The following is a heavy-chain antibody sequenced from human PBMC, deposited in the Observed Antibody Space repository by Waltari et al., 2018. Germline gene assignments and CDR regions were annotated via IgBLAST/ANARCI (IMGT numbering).Heavy chain of an antibody. J-gene: IGHJ5*02. Sequence: QVQLQESGPGLVKPSETLSLTCTVSGGSISSYYWSWIRQPPGKGLEWIGYIYYSGSTNHNPSLKSRVTISVDTSKNQFSLKLSSVTAADTAVYYCARDRIESSGWPDGWFDPWGQGTLVTVSS. V-gene: IGHV4-59*01. D-gene: IGHD6-19*01. CDR1: GGSISSYY. CDR3: ARDRIESSGWPDGWFDP. CDR2: IYYSGST.